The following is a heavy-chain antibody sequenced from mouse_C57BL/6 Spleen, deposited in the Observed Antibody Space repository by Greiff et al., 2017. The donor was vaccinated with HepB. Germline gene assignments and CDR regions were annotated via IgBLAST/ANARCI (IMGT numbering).Heavy chain of an antibody. CDR2: IYPYNGVS. CDR3: ARGGYYGSSYYFDY. Sequence: EVQLQQSGPELVKPGASVKISCKASGYSFTGYYMHWVKQSHGNILDWIGYIYPYNGVSSYNQKFKGKATLTVDKSSSTAYMELRSLTSEDAAVYYGARGGYYGSSYYFDYWGQGTTLTVSS. D-gene: IGHD1-1*01. V-gene: IGHV1-31*01. J-gene: IGHJ2*01. CDR1: GYSFTGYY.